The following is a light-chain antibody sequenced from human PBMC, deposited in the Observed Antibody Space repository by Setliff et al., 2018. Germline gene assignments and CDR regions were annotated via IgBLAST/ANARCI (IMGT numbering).Light chain of an antibody. CDR2: EVS. Sequence: QSALTQPASVSGSPGQSITISCTGTSSDVGGYNYVSWYQQHPGEAPQLKIYEVSNRPSGVSDRFTGSKSGNTASLTISGLQAGDEADYYCSSHSSTGTYVFGTGTKVTV. J-gene: IGLJ1*01. CDR1: SSDVGGYNY. CDR3: SSHSSTGTYV. V-gene: IGLV2-14*01.